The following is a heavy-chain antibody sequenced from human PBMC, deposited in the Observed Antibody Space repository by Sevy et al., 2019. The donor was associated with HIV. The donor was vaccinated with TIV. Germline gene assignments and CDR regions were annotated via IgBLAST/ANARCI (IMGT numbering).Heavy chain of an antibody. Sequence: PSVKVSCKGSGYPFTSFGISWVRQAPGQGLEWMGWINTNNGNANYAQKYQGRVTMTRDTSTSTAYMELRSLRSDDTAVYYCAKDRGYCSGGSCYIQVWGQGTLVTVSS. D-gene: IGHD2-15*01. CDR1: GYPFTSFG. CDR3: AKDRGYCSGGSCYIQV. CDR2: INTNNGNA. J-gene: IGHJ1*01. V-gene: IGHV1-18*01.